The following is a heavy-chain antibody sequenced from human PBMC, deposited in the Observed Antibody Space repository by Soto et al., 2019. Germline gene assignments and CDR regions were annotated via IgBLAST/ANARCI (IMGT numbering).Heavy chain of an antibody. D-gene: IGHD3-16*01. CDR3: ARHNGPLYVGYYYNMDV. J-gene: IGHJ6*02. CDR1: GGSISSSSYY. Sequence: PSETLSLTCTVSGGSISSSSYYWGWIRQPPGKGLEWIGSIYYSGYTYYNPSLKSRVTISVDTSKNQFSLKLSSVTAADTAVYYCARHNGPLYVGYYYNMDVWGQGTTGNVSS. V-gene: IGHV4-39*01. CDR2: IYYSGYT.